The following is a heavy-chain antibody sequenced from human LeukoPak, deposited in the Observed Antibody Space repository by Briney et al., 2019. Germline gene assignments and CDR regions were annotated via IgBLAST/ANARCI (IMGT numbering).Heavy chain of an antibody. CDR1: GGSFSGYY. Sequence: ETLSLTCAVYGGSFSGYYWSWIRQPPGKGLEWVANIKQDGSDNYHVDSVRGRFTISRDNGNNILYLQMNSLRAEDTAVYYCAKDRGTIVRGAYYGMDVWGQGTTVTVSS. CDR2: IKQDGSDN. D-gene: IGHD3-10*01. J-gene: IGHJ6*02. V-gene: IGHV3-7*01. CDR3: AKDRGTIVRGAYYGMDV.